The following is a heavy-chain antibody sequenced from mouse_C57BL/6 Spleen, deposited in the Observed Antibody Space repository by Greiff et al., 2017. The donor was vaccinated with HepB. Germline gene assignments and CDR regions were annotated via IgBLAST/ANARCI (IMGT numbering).Heavy chain of an antibody. V-gene: IGHV1-39*01. J-gene: IGHJ3*01. D-gene: IGHD2-1*01. CDR1: GYSFTDYN. Sequence: VQLQQSGPELVKPGASVKISCKASGYSFTDYNMNWVKQSNGKSLEWIGVINPNYGTTSYNKKFKGKATLTVDQSSSTAYMQLNSLASEDSAVYYCAREGENGNYVGWFAYWGQGTLVTVSA. CDR2: INPNYGTT. CDR3: AREGENGNYVGWFAY.